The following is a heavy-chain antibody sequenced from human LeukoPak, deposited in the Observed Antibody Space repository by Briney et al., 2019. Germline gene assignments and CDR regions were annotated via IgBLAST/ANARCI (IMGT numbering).Heavy chain of an antibody. V-gene: IGHV1-3*01. CDR2: IDAGNGNT. J-gene: IGHJ4*02. CDR3: ARALWFGELLPPNY. CDR1: GYTFTSYA. Sequence: ASVKVSCKASGYTFTSYAMHWVRQAPGQRLEWMGWIDAGNGNTKYSQKFQGRVTITRDTSASTAYMELSSLRSEDTAVYYCARALWFGELLPPNYWGQGTLVTVSS. D-gene: IGHD3-10*01.